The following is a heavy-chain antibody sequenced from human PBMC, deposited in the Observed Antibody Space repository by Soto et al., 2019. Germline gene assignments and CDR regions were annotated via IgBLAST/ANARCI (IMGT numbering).Heavy chain of an antibody. CDR1: GYSFTRYG. CDR3: ARDSSSGYFDSSDYPAGFDF. J-gene: IGHJ4*02. Sequence: QVQLVQSGAEVKKPGASVKVSCKTSGYSFTRYGFSWVRQAPGQGLEWMGWISGSNEDTHYAQKFQGRASMTTDTPTSTAYMELRSLRSNDTAVYYCARDSSSGYFDSSDYPAGFDFWGQGTLVTVSS. CDR2: ISGSNEDT. D-gene: IGHD3-22*01. V-gene: IGHV1-18*04.